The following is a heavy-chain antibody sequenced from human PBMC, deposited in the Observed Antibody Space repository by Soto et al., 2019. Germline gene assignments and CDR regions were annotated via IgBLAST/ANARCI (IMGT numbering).Heavy chain of an antibody. D-gene: IGHD3-3*01. Sequence: PGESLKISCTISGYTFAIYWIRWVRQMPGKGLEWMAIIYPSDSDTTYSPAFQGQVTISADKSISTAYLQWSSLKASDTAMYYCARRSFGTFDYWGQGTLVTVSS. CDR3: ARRSFGTFDY. CDR1: GYTFAIYW. J-gene: IGHJ4*02. CDR2: IYPSDSDT. V-gene: IGHV5-51*01.